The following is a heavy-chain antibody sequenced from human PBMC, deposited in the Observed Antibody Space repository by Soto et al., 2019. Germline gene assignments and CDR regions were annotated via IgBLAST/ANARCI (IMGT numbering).Heavy chain of an antibody. V-gene: IGHV1-2*02. Sequence: ASVKVSCKASGYTFTDYFIHWVRQAPGQGFEWIGWINPHSRGTNYAQKFQGRVTMTRDTSNNTAYMELRGLRSDDTAVYYYARVTLKAGNWFDPWGQGTLVTVSS. CDR1: GYTFTDYF. CDR2: INPHSRGT. CDR3: ARVTLKAGNWFDP. J-gene: IGHJ5*02.